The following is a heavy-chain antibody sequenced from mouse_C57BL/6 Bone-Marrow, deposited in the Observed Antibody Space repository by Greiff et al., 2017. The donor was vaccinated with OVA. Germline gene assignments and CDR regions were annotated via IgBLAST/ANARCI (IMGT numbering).Heavy chain of an antibody. CDR1: GYTFTSYG. J-gene: IGHJ1*03. V-gene: IGHV1-81*01. CDR2: IYPRSGNT. Sequence: QVQLQQSGAELARPGASVKLSCKASGYTFTSYGISWVKQRTGQGLEWIGEIYPRSGNTYYNEKFKGKATLTADKSSSTAYMELRSLTSEDSAVYFWARVYYGSSYERYFDVWGTGTTVTVSS. CDR3: ARVYYGSSYERYFDV. D-gene: IGHD1-1*01.